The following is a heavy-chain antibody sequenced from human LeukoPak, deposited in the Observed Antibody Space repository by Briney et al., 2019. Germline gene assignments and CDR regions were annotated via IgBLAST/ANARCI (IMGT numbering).Heavy chain of an antibody. Sequence: SQTLSLTCTVSGGSISSGGYYWSWIRQHPGKGLEWIGYIYYSGSTYYNPSLKSRVTISVDTSKNQFSLKLSSVTAADTAVYYCARLPSITMVTDYWGQGTLVTVSS. CDR3: ARLPSITMVTDY. D-gene: IGHD3-10*01. J-gene: IGHJ4*02. CDR1: GGSISSGGYY. V-gene: IGHV4-31*03. CDR2: IYYSGST.